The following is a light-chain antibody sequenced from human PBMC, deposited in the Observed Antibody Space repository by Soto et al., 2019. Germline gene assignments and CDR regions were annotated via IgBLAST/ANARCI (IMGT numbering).Light chain of an antibody. Sequence: QSALTQPASVSGSPGQSITISCTGTSSDVGSYNLVSWYQQHPGKAPKLMIYEGSKRPSGVSNRFSGSKSGNTASLTISGLQAEDEADYYCCSSAGSSTRMFGGGTKLTVL. J-gene: IGLJ3*02. V-gene: IGLV2-23*01. CDR1: SSDVGSYNL. CDR3: CSSAGSSTRM. CDR2: EGS.